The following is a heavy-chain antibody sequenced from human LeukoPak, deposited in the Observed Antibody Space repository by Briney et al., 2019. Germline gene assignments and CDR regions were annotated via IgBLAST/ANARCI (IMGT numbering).Heavy chain of an antibody. V-gene: IGHV3-15*01. J-gene: IGHJ4*02. D-gene: IGHD3-10*01. CDR1: GFTFSNAW. CDR3: TTPSSFYYYGSGRGPIDY. Sequence: GGSLRLSCAASGFTFSNAWMSWVRQAPGKGLEWVGRIKSKTDGGTTDYAAPVKGRFTTSRDDSKNTLYLQMNSLKTEDTAVYYCTTPSSFYYYGSGRGPIDYWGQGTLVTVSS. CDR2: IKSKTDGGTT.